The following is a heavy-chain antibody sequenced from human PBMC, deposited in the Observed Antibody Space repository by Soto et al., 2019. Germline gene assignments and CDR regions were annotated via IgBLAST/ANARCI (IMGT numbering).Heavy chain of an antibody. J-gene: IGHJ4*02. D-gene: IGHD3-22*01. V-gene: IGHV4-61*01. CDR1: GGSVRSSNNY. Sequence: QVQLQESGPGLVKPSETLSLTCTVSGGSVRSSNNYWSWIRQSPGKGLEWIGYVYYSGSTKHNPSLKSRVTISIDTSKNQFSLNLSSVTAADTAVYYCARVGRHRTSLLLPIYYFENWGQGTLVTVSS. CDR3: ARVGRHRTSLLLPIYYFEN. CDR2: VYYSGST.